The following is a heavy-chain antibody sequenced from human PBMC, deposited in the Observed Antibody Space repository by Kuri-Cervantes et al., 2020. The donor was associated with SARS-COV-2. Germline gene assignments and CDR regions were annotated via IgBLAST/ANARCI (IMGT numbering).Heavy chain of an antibody. J-gene: IGHJ3*02. V-gene: IGHV3-30-3*01. Sequence: GGSLRLSCAAPGFTFSSYAMHWVRQAPGKGLEWVAVISYDGSNKYYADSVKGRFTISRDNSKNTLYLQMNSLRAEDTAVYYCARVLQLWLINDAFDIWGQGTMVTVSS. D-gene: IGHD5-18*01. CDR1: GFTFSSYA. CDR3: ARVLQLWLINDAFDI. CDR2: ISYDGSNK.